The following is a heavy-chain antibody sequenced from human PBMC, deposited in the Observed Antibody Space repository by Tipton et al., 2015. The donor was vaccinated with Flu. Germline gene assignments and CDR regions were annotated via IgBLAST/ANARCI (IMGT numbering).Heavy chain of an antibody. V-gene: IGHV4-59*01. D-gene: IGHD3-22*01. CDR2: IYYSGST. Sequence: TLSLTCTVSGGSISSYYSSWIRQPPGKGLEWIGYIYYSGSTNYNPSLKSRVTISVDTSKNQFSLTLSSVTAADTAVYYCARVDYYDSSGYYPFDYWGQGTLVTVSS. CDR1: GGSISSYY. CDR3: ARVDYYDSSGYYPFDY. J-gene: IGHJ4*02.